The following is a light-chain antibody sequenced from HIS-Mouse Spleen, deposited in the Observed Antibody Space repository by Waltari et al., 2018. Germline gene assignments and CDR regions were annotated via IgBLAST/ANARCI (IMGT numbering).Light chain of an antibody. CDR3: SSYTSSSTF. V-gene: IGLV2-14*01. Sequence: QSALTQPASVSGSPGQSITIPRTGTSSDVGGYNYVSWYQQHPGKAPKLMIYEVSNRPSGVSNRFSGSKSGNTDSLTISGLQAEDEADYYCSSYTSSSTFFGTGTKVTVL. CDR2: EVS. J-gene: IGLJ1*01. CDR1: SSDVGGYNY.